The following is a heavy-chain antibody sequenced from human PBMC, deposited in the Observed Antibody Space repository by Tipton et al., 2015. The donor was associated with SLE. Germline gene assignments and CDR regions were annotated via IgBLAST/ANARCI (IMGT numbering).Heavy chain of an antibody. CDR3: EKGIRHWVGLIDS. CDR2: IRYDGSNK. D-gene: IGHD1-26*01. V-gene: IGHV3-30*02. CDR1: GFTFSSYG. J-gene: IGHJ4*02. Sequence: SLRLSCAASGFTFSSYGMHWVRQAPGKGLEWVAFIRYDGSNKYYADSAKGRFTISRDISKNTLYLQMNSLRAEDTAVYYCEKGIRHWVGLIDSWGQGSLVSVFS.